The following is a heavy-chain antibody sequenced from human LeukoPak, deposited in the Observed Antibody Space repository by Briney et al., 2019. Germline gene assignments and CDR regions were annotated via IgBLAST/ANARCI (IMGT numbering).Heavy chain of an antibody. V-gene: IGHV4-34*01. Sequence: SETLSLTCAVYGGSFSGYYWSWIRQPPGKGLEWIGEINHSGSTNYNPSLKSRVTISVDTSKNQFSLKLSSVTAADTAVYYCARVTPSGLIIASSSGWFDPWGQGTLVTVSS. D-gene: IGHD3-22*01. CDR2: INHSGST. CDR1: GGSFSGYY. J-gene: IGHJ5*02. CDR3: ARVTPSGLIIASSSGWFDP.